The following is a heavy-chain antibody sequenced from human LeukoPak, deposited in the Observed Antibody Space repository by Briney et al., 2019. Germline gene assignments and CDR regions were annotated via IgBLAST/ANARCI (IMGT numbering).Heavy chain of an antibody. CDR2: INPSGGST. Sequence: ASVKVSCKASGYTFTSYYMHWVRQAPGQGLEWMGIINPSGGSTSYAQKFQGRVTMTRDTSTSTVYTELSSLRSEDTAVYYCARDAHYYDSSGYPDYWGQGTLVTVSS. V-gene: IGHV1-46*01. CDR3: ARDAHYYDSSGYPDY. J-gene: IGHJ4*02. CDR1: GYTFTSYY. D-gene: IGHD3-22*01.